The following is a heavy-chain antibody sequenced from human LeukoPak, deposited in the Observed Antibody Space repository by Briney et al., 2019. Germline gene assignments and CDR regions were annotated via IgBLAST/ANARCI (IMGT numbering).Heavy chain of an antibody. CDR1: GGSISGSSYY. D-gene: IGHD3-10*01. CDR2: IYYRGNT. V-gene: IGHV4-39*07. CDR3: ARRAGRSRYYYYMDV. J-gene: IGHJ6*03. Sequence: SETLSLTCTVSGGSISGSSYYWGWIRQPPGKGLEWIGTIYYRGNTYYNPSLKSRVTISVDTSKNQFSLKLSSVTAADTAVYYCARRAGRSRYYYYMDVWGKGTTVTISS.